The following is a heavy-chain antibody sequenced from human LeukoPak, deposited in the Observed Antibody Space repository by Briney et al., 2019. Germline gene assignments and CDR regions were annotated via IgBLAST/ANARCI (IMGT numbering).Heavy chain of an antibody. V-gene: IGHV1-2*02. Sequence: ASVKVSCKASGYTFTGHYIHWVRQAPGQGPEWMGWVNPNSGGTNSAQKFQGRVTMTRDTSVSTAYMELSRLRSDDTAVYYCARDHCTSSGCYEYYYYGMDVWGQGTTVTVSS. J-gene: IGHJ6*02. CDR2: VNPNSGGT. CDR1: GYTFTGHY. D-gene: IGHD2-2*01. CDR3: ARDHCTSSGCYEYYYYGMDV.